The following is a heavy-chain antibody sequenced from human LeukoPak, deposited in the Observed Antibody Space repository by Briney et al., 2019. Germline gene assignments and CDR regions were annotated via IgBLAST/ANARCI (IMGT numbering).Heavy chain of an antibody. CDR3: ARDPEKDYYGSGD. Sequence: SVKVSCKASGFTFTSSAMQWVRQARGQRLEWIGWIVVGSGNTNYAQKFQERVTITRDMSTSTAYMELSSLRSEDTAVYYCARDPEKDYYGSGDWGQGTLVTVSS. D-gene: IGHD3-10*01. CDR1: GFTFTSSA. V-gene: IGHV1-58*02. CDR2: IVVGSGNT. J-gene: IGHJ4*02.